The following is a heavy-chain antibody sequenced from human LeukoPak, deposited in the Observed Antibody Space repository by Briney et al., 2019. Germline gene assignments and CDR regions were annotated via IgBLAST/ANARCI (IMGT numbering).Heavy chain of an antibody. CDR2: ISSSSTI. Sequence: GGSLRLSCAASGFTFSSYSMNWVRHAPGKGLEWVSYISSSSTIYYADSVKGRFTISRDNAKNSLYVQMNSLRAEDTAVYYCATGKAFDFWSGYRTEAYFDYWGQGTLVTVSS. D-gene: IGHD3-3*01. J-gene: IGHJ4*02. CDR1: GFTFSSYS. V-gene: IGHV3-48*01. CDR3: ATGKAFDFWSGYRTEAYFDY.